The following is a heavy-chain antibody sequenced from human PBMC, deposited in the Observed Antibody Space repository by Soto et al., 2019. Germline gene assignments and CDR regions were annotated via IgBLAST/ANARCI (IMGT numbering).Heavy chain of an antibody. V-gene: IGHV5-51*01. J-gene: IGHJ3*02. CDR3: ATRRTFCSVGSGPSATQVIDVFDI. Sequence: GESLKISCKGSGYSFTSYWIGWVRQMPGKGLEWMGIIYPGDSDTRYSPSFQGQVTISADKSISTAYLQWSSLKASDTAMYYCATRRTFCSVGSGPSATQVIDVFDIWGQGTMVPVSS. CDR2: IYPGDSDT. D-gene: IGHD2-15*01. CDR1: GYSFTSYW.